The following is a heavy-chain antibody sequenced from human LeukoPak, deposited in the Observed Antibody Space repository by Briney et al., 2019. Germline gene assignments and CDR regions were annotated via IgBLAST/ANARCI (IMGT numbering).Heavy chain of an antibody. J-gene: IGHJ6*02. D-gene: IGHD1-7*01. CDR2: IYHSGST. CDR1: GGSISSGGSS. CDR3: AKSTGTTHYYGMDV. Sequence: SETLSLTCTVSGGSISSGGSSWSWIRQPPGKGLEWIGYIYHSGSTYYNPSLKSRVTISVDRSKNQFSLKLSSVTAADTAVYYCAKSTGTTHYYGMDVWGQGTTVTVSS. V-gene: IGHV4-30-2*01.